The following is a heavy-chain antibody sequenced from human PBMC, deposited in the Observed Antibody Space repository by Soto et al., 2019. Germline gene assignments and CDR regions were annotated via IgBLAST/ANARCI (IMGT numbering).Heavy chain of an antibody. CDR3: ARHWRKDTAMDISDYGMDV. V-gene: IGHV1-2*04. Sequence: VASVKVSCKASGYTFTGYYMHWVRQAPGQGLEWMGWINPNSGGTNYAQKFQGWVTMTRDTSISTAYMELSRLRSGDTAVYYCARHWRKDTAMDISDYGMDVWGQGTTGTIAS. CDR1: GYTFTGYY. D-gene: IGHD5-18*01. J-gene: IGHJ6*02. CDR2: INPNSGGT.